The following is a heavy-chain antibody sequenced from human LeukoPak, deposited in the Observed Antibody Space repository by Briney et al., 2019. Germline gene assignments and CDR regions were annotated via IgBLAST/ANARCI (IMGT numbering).Heavy chain of an antibody. D-gene: IGHD2-2*02. J-gene: IGHJ3*02. CDR3: ARASHCSSTSCYRDYYDSSGSSRSLNAFDI. CDR1: GGSISSYY. Sequence: PSETLSLTCTVSGGSISSYYWSWIRQPPGKGLEWIGYIYYSGSTNYNPSLKSRVTISVDTSKNQFSLKLSSVTAADTAVYYCARASHCSSTSCYRDYYDSSGSSRSLNAFDIWGQGTMVTVSS. V-gene: IGHV4-59*01. CDR2: IYYSGST.